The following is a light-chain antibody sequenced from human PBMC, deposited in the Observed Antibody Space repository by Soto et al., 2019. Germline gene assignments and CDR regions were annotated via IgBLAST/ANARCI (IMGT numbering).Light chain of an antibody. CDR2: VVG. CDR3: SSFTSSMTNV. J-gene: IGLJ1*01. Sequence: QSALTQPASVSGSPGESITISCTGTSSDVGGYNSVSWYQHHPGKAPKLILYVVGDRPSGVSYRFSGSKSGNTASLTISGLQAADEADYFCSSFTSSMTNVFGSGTKLTVL. V-gene: IGLV2-14*03. CDR1: SSDVGGYNS.